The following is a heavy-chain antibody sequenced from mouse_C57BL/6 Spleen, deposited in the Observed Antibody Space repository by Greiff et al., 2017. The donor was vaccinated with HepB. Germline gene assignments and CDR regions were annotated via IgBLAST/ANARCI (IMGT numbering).Heavy chain of an antibody. D-gene: IGHD1-1*01. CDR1: GFNIKDYY. J-gene: IGHJ4*01. CDR3: TTPITTVVALYAMDY. Sequence: EVKLQESGAELVRPGASVKLSCTASGFNIKDYYMHWVKQRPEQGLEWIGRIDPEDGDTEYAPKFQGKATMTADTSSNTAYLQLSSLTSEDTAVYYCTTPITTVVALYAMDYWGQGTSVTVSS. V-gene: IGHV14-1*01. CDR2: IDPEDGDT.